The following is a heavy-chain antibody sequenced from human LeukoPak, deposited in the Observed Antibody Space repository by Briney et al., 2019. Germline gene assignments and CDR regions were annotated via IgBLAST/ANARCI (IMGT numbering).Heavy chain of an antibody. J-gene: IGHJ5*02. Sequence: PSETLSLTCTVSGGSISSSTYHWGWIRQPPGKGLEWIGSIYYRGSTYYNPSLKSRITISVDTSKNQFSPKLSSVTAADTAVYYCARHSPYGSGSLSWFDPWGQGTLVTVSS. CDR2: IYYRGST. V-gene: IGHV4-39*01. D-gene: IGHD3-10*01. CDR3: ARHSPYGSGSLSWFDP. CDR1: GGSISSSTYH.